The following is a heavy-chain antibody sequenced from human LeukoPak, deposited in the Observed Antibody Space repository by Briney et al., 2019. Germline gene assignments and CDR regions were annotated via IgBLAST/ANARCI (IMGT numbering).Heavy chain of an antibody. Sequence: SETLSLTCAVYGGSFSGYYWSWIRQPQGKGLEWIGEINHSGSTNYNPSLKSRVTISVDTSKNQFSLKLSSVTAADTAVYYCARGCRSGSSTSCPPNRRYFDLWGRGTLVTVSS. CDR2: INHSGST. J-gene: IGHJ2*01. CDR1: GGSFSGYY. V-gene: IGHV4-34*01. CDR3: ARGCRSGSSTSCPPNRRYFDL. D-gene: IGHD2-2*01.